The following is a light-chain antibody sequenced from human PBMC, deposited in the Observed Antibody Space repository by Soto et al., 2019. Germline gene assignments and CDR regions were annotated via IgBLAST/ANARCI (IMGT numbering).Light chain of an antibody. Sequence: QSALTQAPSISGAPGQRVTISCTGSSSNIGAGYDVHWFQQFPGIAPRLLIHGNNNRPSGVPDRFSGSESGTSASLAIAGLQAGDEAIYYCQSFDSDLSAFVFGTGTKVTVL. CDR2: GNN. V-gene: IGLV1-40*01. CDR1: SSNIGAGYD. J-gene: IGLJ1*01. CDR3: QSFDSDLSAFV.